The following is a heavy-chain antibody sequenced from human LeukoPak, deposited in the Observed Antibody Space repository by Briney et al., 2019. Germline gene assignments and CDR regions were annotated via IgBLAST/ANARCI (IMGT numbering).Heavy chain of an antibody. J-gene: IGHJ3*02. CDR3: ARVGAVAGGFDI. D-gene: IGHD6-19*01. Sequence: GGSLRLSCVASGFIFSSYWMHWVRQAPGKGLVWVSRIKSDGSSTSYADSVKGRFTISRDNAKNTLHLQMNSLRAEDTAVYYCARVGAVAGGFDIWAQGTMVTVSS. CDR1: GFIFSSYW. CDR2: IKSDGSST. V-gene: IGHV3-74*01.